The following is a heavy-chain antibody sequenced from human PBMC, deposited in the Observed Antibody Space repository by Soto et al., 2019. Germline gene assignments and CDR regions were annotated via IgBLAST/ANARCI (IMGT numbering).Heavy chain of an antibody. J-gene: IGHJ5*02. Sequence: GGSLRLSCAASGFTFSSYSMNWVRQAPGKGLEWVSSISSSGSTIYYADSVKGRFTISRDNAKNSLYLQMNSLRAEDTAVYYCARDDNWFDPWGQGTLVTVSS. CDR2: ISSSGSTI. CDR1: GFTFSSYS. V-gene: IGHV3-21*04. CDR3: ARDDNWFDP.